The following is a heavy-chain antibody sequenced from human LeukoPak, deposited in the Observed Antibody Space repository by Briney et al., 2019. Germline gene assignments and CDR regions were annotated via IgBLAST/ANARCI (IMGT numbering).Heavy chain of an antibody. CDR2: ISDSGGST. J-gene: IGHJ4*02. D-gene: IGHD6-19*01. V-gene: IGHV3-23*01. CDR1: GFTFIKFA. Sequence: PGGSLRLFCAASGFTFIKFAVNWVRQAPGKGLEWVSAISDSGGSTHYADSLKGRFTISRENSKNTLYLQMHSLRAEDTAVYYCAKGGGWLYYFDYWGQGTPVTVSS. CDR3: AKGGGWLYYFDY.